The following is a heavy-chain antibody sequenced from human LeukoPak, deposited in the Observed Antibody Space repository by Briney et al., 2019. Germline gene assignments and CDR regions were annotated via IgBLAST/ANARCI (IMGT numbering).Heavy chain of an antibody. CDR1: RFTFSTYS. CDR3: AREYSSSSGRSFDY. D-gene: IGHD6-6*01. V-gene: IGHV3-48*01. Sequence: GGSLRLSCAASRFTFSTYSMNWVRQAPGKGLEWVSYISSGSNTIYYADSVKGRFTISRDNAKNSLYLQMNGLRPEDTAVYYCAREYSSSSGRSFDYWGQGTLVTVSS. CDR2: ISSGSNTI. J-gene: IGHJ4*02.